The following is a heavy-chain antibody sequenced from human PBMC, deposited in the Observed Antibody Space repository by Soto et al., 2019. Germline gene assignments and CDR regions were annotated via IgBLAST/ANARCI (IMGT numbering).Heavy chain of an antibody. V-gene: IGHV4-39*01. CDR1: GGSIRSRSYY. CDR2: IYYSGST. J-gene: IGHJ4*02. D-gene: IGHD6-13*01. Sequence: QLQLQESGPGLVKPSETLSHTCTVSGGSIRSRSYYWGWIRQPPGKGLEWIGSIYYSGSTYYNPSLKSRVTISVDTSKNQFSLKLSSVTAADTAVYYCARRQSSSWYGLWGQGTLVTVSS. CDR3: ARRQSSSWYGL.